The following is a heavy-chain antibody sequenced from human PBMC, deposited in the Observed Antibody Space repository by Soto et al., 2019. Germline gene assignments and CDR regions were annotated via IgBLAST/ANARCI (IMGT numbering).Heavy chain of an antibody. CDR2: MSADNAKR. D-gene: IGHD5-18*01. CDR3: ARDLETGYNYAVESFDI. Sequence: SVKVSCKASGYGFTTYCIRWVRPAPWGGREWMGGMSADNAKRHYAQKVHDRVTFTIDTLTSTAFMELRSLRSDDTAVYYCARDLETGYNYAVESFDIWGRGTMVTVSS. V-gene: IGHV1-18*01. CDR1: GYGFTTYC. J-gene: IGHJ3*02.